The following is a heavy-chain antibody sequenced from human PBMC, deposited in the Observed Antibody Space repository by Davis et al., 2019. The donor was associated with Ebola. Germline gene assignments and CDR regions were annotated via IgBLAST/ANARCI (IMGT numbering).Heavy chain of an antibody. V-gene: IGHV3-30*03. Sequence: PGGSLRLSCAASEFTFSSYGMHCVRQAPGKGLEWVAVISYDGSNKYYADSVKGRFTISRDNSKNTLYLQMNSLRAEDTAVYYCEWYYSGYWGQGTLVTVSS. J-gene: IGHJ4*02. D-gene: IGHD2-15*01. CDR1: EFTFSSYG. CDR2: ISYDGSNK. CDR3: EWYYSGY.